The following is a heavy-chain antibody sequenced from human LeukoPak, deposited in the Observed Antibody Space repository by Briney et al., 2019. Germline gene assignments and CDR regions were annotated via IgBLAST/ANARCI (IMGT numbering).Heavy chain of an antibody. CDR3: ARDNPWTTVVTPGWFDP. Sequence: PGGSLRLSCAASGFTVSSTYMSWVRQAPGKGLEWVSRIDSDGSSTSYADSVKGRFTISRDNAKNTLYLQMNSLRAEDTAVYYCARDNPWTTVVTPGWFDPWGQGTLVTVSS. D-gene: IGHD4-23*01. CDR1: GFTVSSTY. V-gene: IGHV3-74*01. CDR2: IDSDGSST. J-gene: IGHJ5*02.